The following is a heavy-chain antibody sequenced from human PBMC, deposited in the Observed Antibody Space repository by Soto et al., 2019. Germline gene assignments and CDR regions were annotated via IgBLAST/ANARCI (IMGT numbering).Heavy chain of an antibody. D-gene: IGHD3-3*01. CDR3: AREFQGDFSSGYQPFYSYYGMDV. CDR2: IYYNGAP. V-gene: IGHV4-59*11. J-gene: IGHJ6*02. CDR1: DGSLTRRY. Sequence: SEGLGVRWRGSDGSLTRRYFSWRRQPPGKGLDWLVYIYYNGAPSPNPSLKSRLTISVDTSSSQFSLKLSSVTAADTAVYFCAREFQGDFSSGYQPFYSYYGMDVWGQGTTVT.